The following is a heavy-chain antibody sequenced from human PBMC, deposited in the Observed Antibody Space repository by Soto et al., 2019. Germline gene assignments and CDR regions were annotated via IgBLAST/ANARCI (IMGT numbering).Heavy chain of an antibody. CDR3: ARDFRSSGWQYYFDY. J-gene: IGHJ4*02. Sequence: SVKVSCKASGGTFSSYAISWVRQAPGQGLEWMGGIIPIFGTANYAQKFQGRVTITADESTSTAYMELSSLRSEDTAVYYCARDFRSSGWQYYFDYWGQGTLVTVSS. V-gene: IGHV1-69*13. CDR1: GGTFSSYA. CDR2: IIPIFGTA. D-gene: IGHD6-19*01.